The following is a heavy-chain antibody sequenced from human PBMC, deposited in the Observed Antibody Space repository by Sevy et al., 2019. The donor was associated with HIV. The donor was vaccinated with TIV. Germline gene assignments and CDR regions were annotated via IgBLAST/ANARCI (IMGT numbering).Heavy chain of an antibody. CDR2: INPNSVGT. CDR3: PRGGPSGNSWRGGYYYYGMDV. Sequence: ASVKVSCKASGYTFTGYYMHWVRQAPGQGLEWMGRINPNSVGTNYAQKFQGRVTMTRATSISTAYMELSRLRSDDTAVNYGPRGGPSGNSWRGGYYYYGMDVWGQGTTVTVSS. CDR1: GYTFTGYY. D-gene: IGHD3-10*01. J-gene: IGHJ6*02. V-gene: IGHV1-2*06.